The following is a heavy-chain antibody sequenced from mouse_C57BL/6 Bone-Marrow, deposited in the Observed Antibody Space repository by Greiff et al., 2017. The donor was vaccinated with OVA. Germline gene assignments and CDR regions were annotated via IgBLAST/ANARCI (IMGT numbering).Heavy chain of an antibody. Sequence: QVQLQQPGAELVMPGASVKLSCKASGYTFTSYWMHWVKQRPGQGLEWIGEIDPSDSYTNYNQKFKGKSTLTVDKSSSTAYMQLSSLTSEDSAVYYCAREHYGNYPYFDYWGQGTTPTVSS. CDR3: AREHYGNYPYFDY. J-gene: IGHJ2*01. D-gene: IGHD2-1*01. CDR2: IDPSDSYT. V-gene: IGHV1-69*01. CDR1: GYTFTSYW.